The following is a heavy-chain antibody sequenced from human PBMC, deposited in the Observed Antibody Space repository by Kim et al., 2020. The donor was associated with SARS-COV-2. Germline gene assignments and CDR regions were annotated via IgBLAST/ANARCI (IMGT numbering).Heavy chain of an antibody. CDR3: ARGLFVFWSGYQAQLSYYSSGMYV. CDR1: GYSFTSYW. Sequence: GESLQISCKGSGYSFTSYWISWVRQMPGKGLEWMGRIDPSDSYTNYSPSFQGHVTISADKSISTAYLQWSSLKASDTAMYYCARGLFVFWSGYQAQLSYYSSGMYVWGQGTTVTVSS. V-gene: IGHV5-10-1*01. D-gene: IGHD3-3*01. CDR2: IDPSDSYT. J-gene: IGHJ6*02.